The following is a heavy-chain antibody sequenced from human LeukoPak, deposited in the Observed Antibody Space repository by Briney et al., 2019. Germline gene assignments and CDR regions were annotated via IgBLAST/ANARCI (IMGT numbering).Heavy chain of an antibody. V-gene: IGHV4-39*01. J-gene: IGHJ4*02. D-gene: IGHD3-10*01. Sequence: PSETLSLTCTVSGGSISSSSYYWGWIRQPPGKGLEWIGSIYYSGSTYYNPSLKSRVTISVDTSKNQFSLKLSSVTAADTAVYYCARLIWGFGESHFDYWGQGTLVTVSS. CDR1: GGSISSSSYY. CDR3: ARLIWGFGESHFDY. CDR2: IYYSGST.